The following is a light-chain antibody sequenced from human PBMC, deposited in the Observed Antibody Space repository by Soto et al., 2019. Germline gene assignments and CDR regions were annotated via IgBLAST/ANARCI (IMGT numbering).Light chain of an antibody. Sequence: EIVLTQSPGTLSLSPGERATLSCRASQSVSYYLAWYQQKPGQAPRLLSYGASSGATGAPDSFSGSGSGTDFTLTISRLEPEDFAVYSCQHCRPYGDSPPLTFGGGPKVDIK. CDR2: GAS. CDR3: QHCRPYGDSPPLT. J-gene: IGKJ4*01. CDR1: QSVSYY. V-gene: IGKV3-20*01.